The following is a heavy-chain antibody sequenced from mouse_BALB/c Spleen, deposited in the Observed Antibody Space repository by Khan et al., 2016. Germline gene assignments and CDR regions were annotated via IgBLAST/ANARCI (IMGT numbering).Heavy chain of an antibody. J-gene: IGHJ2*01. CDR2: ISSGGSS. CDR1: GFTFSSYA. V-gene: IGHV5-6-5*01. Sequence: EVELVESGGGLVKPGGSLKFSCAASGFTFSSYAMSWVRQTPEKRLEWVASISSGGSSFYPDILKDRYTISRDTARNILYLQLSSLRSEDTAMYYCATKVYDFDYWGQGTTLTVYS. CDR3: ATKVYDFDY. D-gene: IGHD1-1*01.